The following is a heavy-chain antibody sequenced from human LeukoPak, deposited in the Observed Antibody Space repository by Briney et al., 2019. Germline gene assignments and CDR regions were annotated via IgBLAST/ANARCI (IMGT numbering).Heavy chain of an antibody. CDR3: ARLLYGSGSYYADY. D-gene: IGHD3-10*01. Sequence: PSETLSLTCTVSGGSISSYYWSWIRQPPGKGLEWLGYIYYSGSTNYNPSLKSRVTISVDTSKNQFSLKLSSVTAADTAVYYCARLLYGSGSYYADYWGQGTLVTVSS. CDR2: IYYSGST. CDR1: GGSISSYY. J-gene: IGHJ4*02. V-gene: IGHV4-59*01.